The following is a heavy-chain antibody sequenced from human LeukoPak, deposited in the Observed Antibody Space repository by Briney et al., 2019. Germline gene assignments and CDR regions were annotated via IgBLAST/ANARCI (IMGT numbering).Heavy chain of an antibody. V-gene: IGHV1-18*01. CDR2: ISAYNGNT. CDR1: GYTFTSYG. Sequence: ASVKVSCKASGYTFTSYGISWVRQAPEQGLEWMGWISAYNGNTNYAQKLQGRVTMTTDTSTSTAYMELRSLRSDDTAVYYCASGDYGDHYYYYGMDVWGLGTTVTVSS. CDR3: ASGDYGDHYYYYGMDV. J-gene: IGHJ6*02. D-gene: IGHD4-17*01.